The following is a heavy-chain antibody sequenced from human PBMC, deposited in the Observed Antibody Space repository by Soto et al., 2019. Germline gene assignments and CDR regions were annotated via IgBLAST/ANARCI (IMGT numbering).Heavy chain of an antibody. D-gene: IGHD3-9*01. CDR2: ISYDGNTQ. V-gene: IGHV3-30-3*01. J-gene: IGHJ4*02. CDR1: GFIFSGYA. Sequence: GGSLRLSCAASGFIFSGYAMHWVRQAPGKGLEWVAVISYDGNTQYYADSVKGRFTVSRDNSNNMLYVQMNNLRDEDTAMYYCAKETNAYEINFWGQGTLVTVSS. CDR3: AKETNAYEINF.